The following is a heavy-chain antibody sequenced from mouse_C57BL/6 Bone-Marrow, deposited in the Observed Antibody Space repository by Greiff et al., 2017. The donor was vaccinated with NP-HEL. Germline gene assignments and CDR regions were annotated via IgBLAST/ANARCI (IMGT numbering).Heavy chain of an antibody. V-gene: IGHV1-76*01. CDR3: ASSRYYGSSSYYAMDY. CDR2: INPGSGST. D-gene: IGHD1-1*01. Sequence: VQLQQSGAELVRPGASVKLSCTASGYTFTDYYINWVKQRPGQGLEWIARINPGSGSTYYTEKFKGKATLTAEKSSSTAYLQLSSLTSAYAAVYLCASSRYYGSSSYYAMDYWGQGTSVTVSS. CDR1: GYTFTDYY. J-gene: IGHJ4*01.